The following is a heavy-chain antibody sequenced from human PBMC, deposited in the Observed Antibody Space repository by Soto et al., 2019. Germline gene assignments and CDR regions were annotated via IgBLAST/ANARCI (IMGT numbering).Heavy chain of an antibody. CDR2: IYHSGSP. V-gene: IGHV4-30-2*01. J-gene: IGHJ4*02. CDR1: GGSISSGGYS. Sequence: TLSLTCAVSGGSISSGGYSWSWIRQPPGKGLELIGYIYHSGSPYYNPSLKSRVTISVDRSNNQFSLKLSSVTAADTAVDYGARSGVSGLPFFDYWGQGTLVTVSS. CDR3: ARSGVSGLPFFDY. D-gene: IGHD5-12*01.